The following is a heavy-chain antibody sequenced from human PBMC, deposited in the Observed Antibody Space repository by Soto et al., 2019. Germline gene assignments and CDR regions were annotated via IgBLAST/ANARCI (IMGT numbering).Heavy chain of an antibody. J-gene: IGHJ6*02. CDR1: GFTFSNAW. D-gene: IGHD1-26*01. CDR3: TSPTGGAGYYGMDV. Sequence: GGSLRLSCAASGFTFSNAWMNWVRQAPGKGLEWVGRIKSKTDGGTTDYAAPVKGRFTISRDDSKNTLYLQMNSLKTEDTAVYYCTSPTGGAGYYGMDVWGQGTTVTVSS. V-gene: IGHV3-15*07. CDR2: IKSKTDGGTT.